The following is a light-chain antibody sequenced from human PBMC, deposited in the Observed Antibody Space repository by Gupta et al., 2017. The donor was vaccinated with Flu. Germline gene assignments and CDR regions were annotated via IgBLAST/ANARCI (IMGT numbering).Light chain of an antibody. CDR2: AAS. Sequence: AIQMTQSPSSLSASVGDRVTITCRASQGIRNDLGWYQQKPGKAPKLLIYAASSLQSGVPSRFSGRGSGTDVTLTISSLQPEDCATDYCLQDYKDPRTFGQGTKVEIK. CDR3: LQDYKDPRT. V-gene: IGKV1-6*01. J-gene: IGKJ1*01. CDR1: QGIRND.